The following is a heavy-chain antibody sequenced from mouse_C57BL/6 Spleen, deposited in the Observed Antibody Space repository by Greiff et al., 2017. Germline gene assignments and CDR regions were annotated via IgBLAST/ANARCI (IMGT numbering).Heavy chain of an antibody. J-gene: IGHJ2*01. Sequence: VKLMESGAELVRPGASVTLSCKASGYTFTDYEMHWVKQTPVHGLEWIGAIDPETGGTAYNQKFKGKAILTADKSSSTAYMELRSLTSEDSAVYYCTRYDGYYSLDYWGQGTTLTVSS. CDR2: IDPETGGT. CDR3: TRYDGYYSLDY. V-gene: IGHV1-15*01. D-gene: IGHD2-3*01. CDR1: GYTFTDYE.